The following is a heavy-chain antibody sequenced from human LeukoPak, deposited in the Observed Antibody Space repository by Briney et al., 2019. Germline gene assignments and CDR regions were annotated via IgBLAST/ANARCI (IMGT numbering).Heavy chain of an antibody. J-gene: IGHJ3*02. CDR3: AIEVSYSSSSDI. CDR1: GFTFSSYG. V-gene: IGHV3-30*02. D-gene: IGHD6-6*01. CDR2: IRYDGSNK. Sequence: GGSLRLSCAASGFTFSSYGMHWVRQAPGKGLEWVAFIRYDGSNKYYADSVKGRFTISRDNSKNTLYLQMNSLRSEDTAVYYCAIEVSYSSSSDIWGQGTMVTVSS.